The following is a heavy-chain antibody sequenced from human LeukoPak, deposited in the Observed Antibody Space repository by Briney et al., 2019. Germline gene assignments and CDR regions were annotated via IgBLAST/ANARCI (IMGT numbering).Heavy chain of an antibody. CDR1: GYRFTNYW. V-gene: IGHV5-51*01. D-gene: IGHD4-17*01. Sequence: GESLKISWKGSGYRFTNYWIGWVRQLPGKSLEWGGIIYPGASDTRYSPSFQGQVTISADKSISTAYLQWSSLKASDTAMYYCARRSDYGDQEYFDLWGRGTLVTVSS. J-gene: IGHJ2*01. CDR3: ARRSDYGDQEYFDL. CDR2: IYPGASDT.